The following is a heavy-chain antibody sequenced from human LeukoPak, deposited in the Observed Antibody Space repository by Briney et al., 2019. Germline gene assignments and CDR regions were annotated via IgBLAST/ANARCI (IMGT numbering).Heavy chain of an antibody. CDR1: GGTFSSYA. CDR3: AREKRYSYGLDY. D-gene: IGHD5-18*01. J-gene: IGHJ4*02. V-gene: IGHV1-69*13. CDR2: IIPIFGTA. Sequence: SVKVSCKASGGTFSSYAIGWVRQAAGQGLEWMGGIIPIFGTANYAQKFQGRVTITADESTSTAYMELSSARSEDTGVYYCAREKRYSYGLDYWGQGTLVTVSS.